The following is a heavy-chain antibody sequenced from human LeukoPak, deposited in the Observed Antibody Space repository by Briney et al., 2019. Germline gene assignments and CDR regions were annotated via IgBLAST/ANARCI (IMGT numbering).Heavy chain of an antibody. V-gene: IGHV3-23*01. CDR1: GSTFSSYA. D-gene: IGHD2-2*01. Sequence: GGSLRLSCAASGSTFSSYAMSWVRQAPGKGLEWVSAISGSGGSTYYADSVKGRFTISRDNSKNTLYLQMNSLRAEDTAVYYCAKDLAGYCSSTSCYAAFDYWGQGTLVTVSS. CDR2: ISGSGGST. J-gene: IGHJ4*02. CDR3: AKDLAGYCSSTSCYAAFDY.